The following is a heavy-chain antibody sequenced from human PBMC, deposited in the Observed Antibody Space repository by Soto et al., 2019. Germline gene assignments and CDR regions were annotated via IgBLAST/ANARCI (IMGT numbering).Heavy chain of an antibody. CDR2: IYYSGST. Sequence: SETLSLTCTVSGGSISSGGYYWSWIRQHPGKGLEWIGYIYYSGSTYYNPSLKSRVTISVDTSKNQFSLKLSSVTAADTAVYYCATGSPKRGGPRSYFDYWGQGTLVTVSS. D-gene: IGHD3-16*01. V-gene: IGHV4-31*03. CDR1: GGSISSGGYY. J-gene: IGHJ4*02. CDR3: ATGSPKRGGPRSYFDY.